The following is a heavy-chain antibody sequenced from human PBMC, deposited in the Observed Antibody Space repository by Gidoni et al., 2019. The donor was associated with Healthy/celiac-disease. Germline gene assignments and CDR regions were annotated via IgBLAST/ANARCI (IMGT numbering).Heavy chain of an antibody. J-gene: IGHJ5*02. Sequence: QVQLVQSGAEVKKPGASVKVSCKASGYTFTGYYMHWVRQAPGQGLEWMGWINPNSGGTNYAQKFQGRVTMTRDTSISTAYMELSRLRSDDTAVYYCARDLGIVGAPRQYNWFDPWGQGTLVTVSS. CDR3: ARDLGIVGAPRQYNWFDP. V-gene: IGHV1-2*02. CDR1: GYTFTGYY. CDR2: INPNSGGT. D-gene: IGHD1-26*01.